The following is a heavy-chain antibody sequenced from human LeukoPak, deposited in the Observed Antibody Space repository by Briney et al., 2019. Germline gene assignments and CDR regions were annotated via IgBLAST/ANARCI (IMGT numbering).Heavy chain of an antibody. V-gene: IGHV3-48*04. CDR2: ISSSSSAI. Sequence: GGSLRLSCAASGFTFSSYSMNWVRQAPGKGLEWVSYISSSSSAIYYADSVKGRFTISRDNAKNSLYLQMNSLRAEDTAVYYCASVDTPTRYYYGMDVWGQGTTVTVSS. J-gene: IGHJ6*02. CDR1: GFTFSSYS. CDR3: ASVDTPTRYYYGMDV. D-gene: IGHD5-18*01.